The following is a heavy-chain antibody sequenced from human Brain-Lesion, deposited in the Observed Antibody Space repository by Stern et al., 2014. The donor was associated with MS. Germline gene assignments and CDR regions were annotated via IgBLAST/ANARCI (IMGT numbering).Heavy chain of an antibody. CDR3: ARDITGGSAYFAY. J-gene: IGHJ4*02. V-gene: IGHV3-9*01. Sequence: EVQLVESGGDLVQPGRSLRLSCAAFGFTFDDYAMHWVRQAPVKGLEWVAGISWNSGTIGYADSVKGRFTTSRDNAYSSLYLQMNSLRPEDTALYYCARDITGGSAYFAYWGQGTLVTVSS. CDR2: ISWNSGTI. CDR1: GFTFDDYA. D-gene: IGHD1-14*01.